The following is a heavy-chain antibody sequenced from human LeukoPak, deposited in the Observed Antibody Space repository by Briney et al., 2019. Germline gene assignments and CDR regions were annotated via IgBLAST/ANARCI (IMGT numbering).Heavy chain of an antibody. CDR3: ARNNGMDV. CDR1: GFTFSGSV. Sequence: GGSLRLSCAAPGFTFSGSVLLWVRQVPGRGPEWVANVNRDGSETYYLDSVKGRFTISKDNAKNSLYLQMNSLRAEDTALYHCARNNGMDVWGQGTTVIVSS. CDR2: VNRDGSET. J-gene: IGHJ6*02. V-gene: IGHV3-7*03.